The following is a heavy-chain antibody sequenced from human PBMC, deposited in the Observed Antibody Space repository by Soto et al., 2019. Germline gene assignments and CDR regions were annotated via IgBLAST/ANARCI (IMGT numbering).Heavy chain of an antibody. CDR2: INHSGST. CDR1: GGSFSGYY. CDR3: ARGKVISSSAYYYYYLAV. J-gene: IGHJ6*03. Sequence: SETLSLTCAVYGGSFSGYYWSWIRQPPGKGLEWIGEINHSGSTNYNPSLKSRVTISVDTSKNQFSLKLSSVTAADTAVYYCARGKVISSSAYYYYYLAVCGKGSSVTVSS. D-gene: IGHD6-6*01. V-gene: IGHV4-34*01.